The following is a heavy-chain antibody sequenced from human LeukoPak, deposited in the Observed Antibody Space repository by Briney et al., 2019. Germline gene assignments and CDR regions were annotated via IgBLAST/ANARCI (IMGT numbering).Heavy chain of an antibody. V-gene: IGHV3-11*01. CDR3: ARDLNTGMGV. CDR1: GFTFSDYY. D-gene: IGHD2/OR15-2a*01. CDR2: ISGNGRFI. Sequence: PGGSLRLSCAASGFTFSDYYINWIRQAPGKGLEWLSYISGNGRFIEYADSVKGRFTVSRDNAQNLLYLQMNSLRAEDTAIYYCARDLNTGMGVWGRGTTVTVSS. J-gene: IGHJ6*02.